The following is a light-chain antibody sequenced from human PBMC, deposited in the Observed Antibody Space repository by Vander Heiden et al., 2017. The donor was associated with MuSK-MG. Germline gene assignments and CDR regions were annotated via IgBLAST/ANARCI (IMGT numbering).Light chain of an antibody. CDR3: NSRDSSGNHVV. V-gene: IGLV3-19*01. J-gene: IGLJ2*01. CDR1: SLRSYY. CDR2: GKN. Sequence: SDLTQDPAVSVALGQTVRITCQGDSLRSYYASWYQQKPGQAPVLVIYGKNNRPSGIPDRFSGSSSGNTASLTITGAQAEDEADYYCNSRDSSGNHVVFGGGTKLTVL.